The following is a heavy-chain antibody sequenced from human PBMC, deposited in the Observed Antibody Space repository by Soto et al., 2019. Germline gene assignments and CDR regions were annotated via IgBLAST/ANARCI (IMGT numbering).Heavy chain of an antibody. CDR1: GFTFSSYA. J-gene: IGHJ6*02. CDR2: ISYDGSNK. Sequence: PGGSLRLSCAASGFTFSSYAMHWVRQAPGKGLEWVAVISYDGSNKYYADSVKGRFTISRDNSKNTLYLQMNSLRAEDTAVYYCARDGHRYYYYGMDVWGQGTTVTVSS. CDR3: ARDGHRYYYYGMDV. V-gene: IGHV3-30-3*01.